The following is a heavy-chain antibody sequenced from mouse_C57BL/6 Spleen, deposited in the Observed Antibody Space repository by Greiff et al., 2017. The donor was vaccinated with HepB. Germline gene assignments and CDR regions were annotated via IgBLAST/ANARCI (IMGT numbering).Heavy chain of an antibody. Sequence: VQLKQSGPELVKPGASVKISCKASGYSFTGYYMHWVKQSSEKSLEWIGEINPSTGGTSYNQKFKGKATLTVDKSSSTAYMQLKSLTSEDSAVYYCARDGSKGGDYWGQGTTLTVSS. J-gene: IGHJ2*01. CDR3: ARDGSKGGDY. CDR2: INPSTGGT. CDR1: GYSFTGYY. V-gene: IGHV1-43*01. D-gene: IGHD1-1*01.